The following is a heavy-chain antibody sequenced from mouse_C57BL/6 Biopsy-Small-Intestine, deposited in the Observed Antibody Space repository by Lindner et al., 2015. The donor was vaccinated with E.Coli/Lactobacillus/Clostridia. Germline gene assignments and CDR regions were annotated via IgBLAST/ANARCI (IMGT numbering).Heavy chain of an antibody. Sequence: SVKVSCKASGYNFRTYAITWVRQAPGQGLEWMGWISPYSGDTNYAQKILGRATMTTDTPTTTAYMELRNLTSDDTAIYYCARAITIITPWTAINLWGQGTMVTVSS. V-gene: IGHV14-2*02. CDR1: GYNFRTYA. D-gene: IGHD2-12*01. J-gene: IGHJ3*01. CDR3: ARAITIITPWTAINL. CDR2: ISPYSGDT.